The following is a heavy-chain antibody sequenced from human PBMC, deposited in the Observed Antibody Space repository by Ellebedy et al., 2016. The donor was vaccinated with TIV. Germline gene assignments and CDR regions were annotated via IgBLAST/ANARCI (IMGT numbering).Heavy chain of an antibody. CDR3: ARDRGATFDS. Sequence: GESLKISCVASGFTFSSYTMHWLRQPPGKGLEWVAVISYDGTKGYYADSAKGRFTIPRDNSRNTLYLQMSSLRGDDTSRYYCARDRGATFDSWGQGTLVTVSS. J-gene: IGHJ4*02. V-gene: IGHV3-30*04. CDR1: GFTFSSYT. CDR2: ISYDGTKG. D-gene: IGHD5-24*01.